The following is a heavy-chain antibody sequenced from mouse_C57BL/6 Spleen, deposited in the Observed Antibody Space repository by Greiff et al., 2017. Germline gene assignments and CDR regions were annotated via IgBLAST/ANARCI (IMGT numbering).Heavy chain of an antibody. CDR1: GYTFTSYG. CDR2: IYIGNGYT. D-gene: IGHD2-5*01. CDR3: ARVYSNHAMDY. V-gene: IGHV1-58*01. J-gene: IGHJ4*01. Sequence: EVQLQQSGAELVRPGSSVKMSCKTSGYTFTSYGINWVKPRPGQGLEWIGYIYIGNGYTECNEKCKGKATMTSDTSSSTAYMQISSLTSEDSAIYFCARVYSNHAMDYWGQGTSVTVSS.